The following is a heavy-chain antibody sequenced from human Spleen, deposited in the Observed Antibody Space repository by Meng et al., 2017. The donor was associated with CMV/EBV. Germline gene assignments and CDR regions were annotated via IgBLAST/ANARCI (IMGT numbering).Heavy chain of an antibody. J-gene: IGHJ4*02. D-gene: IGHD5-12*01. CDR1: GGSFSGYY. V-gene: IGHV4-34*01. CDR3: AKGGYDYSYFDY. CDR2: INHSGST. Sequence: QLHQWGAGLLKPSATLTRTFAVYGGSFSGYYWSWIRQPPGKGLEWIGEINHSGSTNYNPSLKSRVTISVDTSKNQFSLKLSSVTAADTAVYYCAKGGYDYSYFDYWGQGTLVTVSS.